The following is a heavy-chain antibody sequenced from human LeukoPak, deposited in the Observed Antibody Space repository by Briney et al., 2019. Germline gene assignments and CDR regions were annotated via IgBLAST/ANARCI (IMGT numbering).Heavy chain of an antibody. CDR3: ARAGGLYDFWSGYYYVY. Sequence: PSETLSLTCTVSGGSISSYYWSWIRQPPGKGLEWIGYIYYSGGTNYNPSLKSRVTISVDTSKNQFSLKLSSVTAADTAVYYCARAGGLYDFWSGYYYVYWGQGTLVTVSS. V-gene: IGHV4-59*01. J-gene: IGHJ4*02. CDR2: IYYSGGT. CDR1: GGSISSYY. D-gene: IGHD3-3*01.